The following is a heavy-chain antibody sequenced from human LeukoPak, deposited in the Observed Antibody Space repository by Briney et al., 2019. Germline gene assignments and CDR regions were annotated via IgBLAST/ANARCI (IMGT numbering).Heavy chain of an antibody. CDR3: ARGVELGYCSGGSCSNDY. CDR2: INHSRST. Sequence: SETLSLTCAAYGRSFSGYYWSWIRQPPGKGLELIGEINHSRSTNYNPSLESRVTISVDTPKNQFSLKLSSVTAADTAVYYCARGVELGYCSGGSCSNDYWGQGTLVTVSS. D-gene: IGHD2-15*01. V-gene: IGHV4-34*01. CDR1: GRSFSGYY. J-gene: IGHJ4*02.